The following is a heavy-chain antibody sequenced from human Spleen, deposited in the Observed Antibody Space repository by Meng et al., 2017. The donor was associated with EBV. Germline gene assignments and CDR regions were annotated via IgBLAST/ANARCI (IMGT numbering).Heavy chain of an antibody. CDR1: GFSRGTSGVG. Sequence: ESGPTLVKPTPTLSMTGTFSGFSRGTSGVGVGWIRQPPGKALECLALIYWDDVERYSPSLRSRLTITKDTSKNQVFLTMTNMDPVDTATYYCAHALGHFDYWGQGTLVTVSS. V-gene: IGHV2-5*02. CDR3: AHALGHFDY. CDR2: IYWDDVE. J-gene: IGHJ4*02. D-gene: IGHD7-27*01.